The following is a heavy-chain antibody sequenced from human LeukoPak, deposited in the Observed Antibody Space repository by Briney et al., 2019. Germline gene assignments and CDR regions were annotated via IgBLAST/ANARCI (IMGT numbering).Heavy chain of an antibody. D-gene: IGHD3-22*01. CDR3: ATIPVGSYYDSSGPFDY. CDR2: IIPIFGTA. Sequence: SVKVSCKASGGTFSSYAISWVRQAPGQGLEWMGGIIPIFGTANYAQKFQGRVTMTRDTSTSTVYMELSSLRSEDTAVYYCATIPVGSYYDSSGPFDYWGQGTLVTVSS. J-gene: IGHJ4*02. V-gene: IGHV1-69*05. CDR1: GGTFSSYA.